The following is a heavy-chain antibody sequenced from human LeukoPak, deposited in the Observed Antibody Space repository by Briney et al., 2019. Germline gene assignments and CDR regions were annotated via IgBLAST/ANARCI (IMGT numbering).Heavy chain of an antibody. D-gene: IGHD3-10*01. J-gene: IGHJ6*02. CDR2: ISDNGGST. V-gene: IGHV3-23*01. CDR3: ARDNYYGSGSYGSYYGMDV. Sequence: GGSLRLSCAASGFNFSSYAMTWVRQAPGKGLEWVSSISDNGGSTYYADSVKGRFTISRDNAKNSLYLQMNSLRAEDTAVYYCARDNYYGSGSYGSYYGMDVWGQGTTVTVSS. CDR1: GFNFSSYA.